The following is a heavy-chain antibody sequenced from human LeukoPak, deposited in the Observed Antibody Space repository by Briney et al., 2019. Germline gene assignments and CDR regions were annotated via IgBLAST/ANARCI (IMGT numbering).Heavy chain of an antibody. CDR3: ARVPVGYYGSGPNYYYMDV. V-gene: IGHV3-20*04. CDR2: INWNGGST. J-gene: IGHJ6*03. D-gene: IGHD3-10*01. CDR1: GFTFDDYG. Sequence: GGSLRLSCAASGFTFDDYGMSWARQAPGKGLEWVSGINWNGGSTGYADSVKGRFTISRDNAKNSLYLQMNSLRAEDTALYYCARVPVGYYGSGPNYYYMDVWGKGTTVTVSS.